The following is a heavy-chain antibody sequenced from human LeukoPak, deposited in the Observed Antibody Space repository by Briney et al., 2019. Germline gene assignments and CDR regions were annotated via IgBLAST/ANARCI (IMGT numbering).Heavy chain of an antibody. D-gene: IGHD6-19*01. J-gene: IGHJ5*02. CDR1: GYTFTSYG. Sequence: SVKVSCKASGYTFTSYGISWVRQAPGQGLEWMGGIIPIFGTANYAQKFQGRVTITADESTSTAYMELSSLRSEDTAVYYCARKAAGIWGANWFDPWGQGTLVTVSS. V-gene: IGHV1-69*13. CDR2: IIPIFGTA. CDR3: ARKAAGIWGANWFDP.